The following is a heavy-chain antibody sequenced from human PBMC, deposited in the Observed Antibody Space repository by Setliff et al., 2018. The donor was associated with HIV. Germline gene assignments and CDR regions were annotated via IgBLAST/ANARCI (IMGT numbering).Heavy chain of an antibody. CDR1: GFTFSNYG. D-gene: IGHD4-4*01. V-gene: IGHV3-33*01. J-gene: IGHJ4*02. CDR2: IWYDGSNK. CDR3: ARDLNSDYLLDY. Sequence: GGSLRLSCAASGFTFSNYGMHWVRQAPGKGLEWVAIIWYDGSNKYYADSVKGRFTISRDNAKNSLYLQMNSLRAEDTAVYYCARDLNSDYLLDYWGQGTLVTVSS.